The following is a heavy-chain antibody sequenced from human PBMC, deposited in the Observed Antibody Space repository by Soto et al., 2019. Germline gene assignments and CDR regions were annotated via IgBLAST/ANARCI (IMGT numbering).Heavy chain of an antibody. D-gene: IGHD6-13*01. V-gene: IGHV3-11*04. J-gene: IGHJ4*02. CDR2: ISSSGSTI. Sequence: GGSLRLSCAASGFTFSDYYMSWIRQAPGKGLEWVSYISSSGSTIYYADSVKGRFTTSRDNSKNTLYLQMNSLRAEDTAVYYCARDFEVPAGTPGFDYWGQGTLVTVSS. CDR3: ARDFEVPAGTPGFDY. CDR1: GFTFSDYY.